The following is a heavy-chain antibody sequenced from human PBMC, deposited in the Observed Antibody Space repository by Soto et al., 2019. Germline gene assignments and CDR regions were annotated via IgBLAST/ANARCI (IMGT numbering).Heavy chain of an antibody. Sequence: QVQLVQSGAEVKKPGASVKVSCKTSGYTFTSYGISWVRQAPGQGLEWMGWISAYNGNTNYAQNLQGRVTMTTDTSTSTAYMALRSLRSHATAVYYCARDPSYGSAFDYWGQGTLVTVSS. D-gene: IGHD2-15*01. J-gene: IGHJ4*02. V-gene: IGHV1-18*01. CDR3: ARDPSYGSAFDY. CDR1: GYTFTSYG. CDR2: ISAYNGNT.